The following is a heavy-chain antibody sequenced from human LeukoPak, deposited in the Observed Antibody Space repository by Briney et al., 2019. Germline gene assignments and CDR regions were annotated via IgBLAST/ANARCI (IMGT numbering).Heavy chain of an antibody. J-gene: IGHJ4*02. V-gene: IGHV3-9*01. Sequence: PGGSLRLSCAASGFTFDDYAMHWGRQAPGKGLGWVSVISWNSGSIGYADSVKGRFTISRDNAKNSLYLQMNSLRAEDTALYYCAKDIDGINWGQGTLVTVSS. CDR2: ISWNSGSI. CDR3: AKDIDGIN. CDR1: GFTFDDYA. D-gene: IGHD3-9*01.